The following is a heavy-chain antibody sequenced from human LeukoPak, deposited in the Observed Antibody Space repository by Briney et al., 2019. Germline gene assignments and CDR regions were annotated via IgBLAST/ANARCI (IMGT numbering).Heavy chain of an antibody. CDR2: IYYSGST. J-gene: IGHJ4*02. Sequence: SETLSLTCTVSGGSISSSSYYWGWIRQPPGKGLEWIGSIYYSGSTYYNPSLKSRVTISVDTSKNQFSLKLSSVTAADTAVYYCAALSVSHFDYWGQGTLVTVSS. CDR1: GGSISSSSYY. CDR3: AALSVSHFDY. V-gene: IGHV4-39*07. D-gene: IGHD2-8*01.